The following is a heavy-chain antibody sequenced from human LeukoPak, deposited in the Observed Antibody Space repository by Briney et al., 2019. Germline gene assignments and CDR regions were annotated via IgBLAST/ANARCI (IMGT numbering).Heavy chain of an antibody. V-gene: IGHV3-53*01. J-gene: IGHJ4*02. CDR3: ARGDDSGYYDYFDY. Sequence: GGSLRLSCAASGFTVDSNYLSWVRQAPGKGLEWVSTIYTGGNTYYAASVKGRFTVSRDFSKNTVFLHMNSLRAEDTAMYYCARGDDSGYYDYFDYWGQGALVTVSS. CDR1: GFTVDSNY. D-gene: IGHD3-22*01. CDR2: IYTGGNT.